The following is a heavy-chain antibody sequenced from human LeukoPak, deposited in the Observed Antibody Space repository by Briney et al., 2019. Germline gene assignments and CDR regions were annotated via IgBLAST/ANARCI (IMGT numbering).Heavy chain of an antibody. Sequence: SETLSLTCTVSGGSISSSSYYWSWIRQPPGKGLEWIGYIYYSGSTNYNPSLKSRVTISVDTSKNQFSLKLSSVTAADTAVYYCARLELLSSAWFDPWGQGTLVTVSS. J-gene: IGHJ5*02. CDR3: ARLELLSSAWFDP. CDR1: GGSISSSSYY. CDR2: IYYSGST. D-gene: IGHD3-10*01. V-gene: IGHV4-61*01.